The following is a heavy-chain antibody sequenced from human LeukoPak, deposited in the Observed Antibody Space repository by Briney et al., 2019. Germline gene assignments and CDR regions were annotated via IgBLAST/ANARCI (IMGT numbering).Heavy chain of an antibody. CDR1: GYTFTSYG. CDR3: ARVPAYYDFWSGYYRTRDYYDYYMDV. J-gene: IGHJ6*03. D-gene: IGHD3-3*01. CDR2: ISAYSGNT. Sequence: GASVKVSCKASGYTFTSYGISWVRQAPGQGLEWMGWISAYSGNTNYAQKLQGRVTMTTDTSTSTAYMELRSLRSDDTAVYYCARVPAYYDFWSGYYRTRDYYDYYMDVWGKGTTVTVSS. V-gene: IGHV1-18*01.